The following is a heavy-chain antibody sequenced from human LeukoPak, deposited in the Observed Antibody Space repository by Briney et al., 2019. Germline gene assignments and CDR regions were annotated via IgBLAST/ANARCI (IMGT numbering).Heavy chain of an antibody. D-gene: IGHD3-16*01. CDR2: ICSSSSYI. CDR1: GFTFSSYS. CDR3: AREFGVIPDY. V-gene: IGHV3-21*01. Sequence: GGSLRLSCAASGFTFSSYSMNWVRQAPGKGLEWVSSICSSSSYIYYADSVKGRFTISRDNAKNSLYLQMNSLRAEDTAVYYCAREFGVIPDYWGQGTLVTVSS. J-gene: IGHJ4*02.